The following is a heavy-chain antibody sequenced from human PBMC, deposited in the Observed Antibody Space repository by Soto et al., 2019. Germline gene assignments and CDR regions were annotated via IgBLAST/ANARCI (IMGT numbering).Heavy chain of an antibody. CDR3: ARSPPSSYYGGSGTFDY. J-gene: IGHJ4*02. CDR2: AYHSGST. Sequence: SETLSLTCAVSGGFTSTNNWWSWVRQPPGKGLEWIGDAYHSGSTEYNPSLKSRVSISVDKSKNQISLKLTSATAADTAVYYCARSPPSSYYGGSGTFDYWGQGTLVTVS. D-gene: IGHD3-10*01. CDR1: GGFTSTNNW. V-gene: IGHV4-4*02.